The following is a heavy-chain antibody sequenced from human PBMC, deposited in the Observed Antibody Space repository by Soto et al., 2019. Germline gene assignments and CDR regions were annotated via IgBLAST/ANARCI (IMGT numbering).Heavy chain of an antibody. D-gene: IGHD5-18*01. CDR3: VGSLMSRAMESFDY. Sequence: PSETLSLTCSVSAGSLSRYYWGWVRPSPGEGLQWIAHISYTVDASYNPSLKSRVTISLDTSKNQIALRLMSVTAADTAVYYCVGSLMSRAMESFDYWGQGTLVTVSS. J-gene: IGHJ4*02. CDR2: ISYTVDA. CDR1: AGSLSRYY. V-gene: IGHV4-59*01.